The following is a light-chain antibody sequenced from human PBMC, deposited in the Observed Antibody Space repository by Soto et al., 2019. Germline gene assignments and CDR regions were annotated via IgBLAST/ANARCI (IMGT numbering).Light chain of an antibody. CDR1: LAISKY. CDR3: QRYNTVPWT. CDR2: GAS. Sequence: DIQMTQSPSSLSAFVGDRVTITCRASLAISKYLASYQQKPGKVTKLLIYGASTLQSGVPSRFAGSGSGTEFSLTTATLQPEDVATYYCQRYNTVPWTFGQGTKVEIK. V-gene: IGKV1-27*01. J-gene: IGKJ1*01.